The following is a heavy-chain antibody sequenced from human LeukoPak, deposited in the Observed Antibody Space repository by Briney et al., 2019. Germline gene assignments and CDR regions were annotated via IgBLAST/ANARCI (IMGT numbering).Heavy chain of an antibody. D-gene: IGHD6-19*01. CDR3: ARGTAVAGPFDY. J-gene: IGHJ4*02. CDR1: GGSISSYY. CDR2: IYYSGST. Sequence: SETLSLTCTVSGGSISSYYWSWIRQPPGKGLEWIGYIYYSGSTNYNPSLKSRVTISVDTSKNQLSLKLSSVTAADTAVYYCARGTAVAGPFDYWGQGTLVTVSS. V-gene: IGHV4-59*01.